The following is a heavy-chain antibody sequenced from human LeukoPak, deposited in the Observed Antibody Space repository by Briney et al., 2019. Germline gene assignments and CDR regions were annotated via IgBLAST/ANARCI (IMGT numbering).Heavy chain of an antibody. Sequence: ASVKVSCKASGYIFSGYHIHWVRQAPGQGLEWMGWINPNTGGTNFAPKFHGRVSMTRDTSISTAYMELSRLRSDDTAVYYCARERGYYYYMDVWGKGTTVTVSS. CDR3: ARERGYYYYMDV. J-gene: IGHJ6*03. V-gene: IGHV1-2*02. CDR2: INPNTGGT. CDR1: GYIFSGYH.